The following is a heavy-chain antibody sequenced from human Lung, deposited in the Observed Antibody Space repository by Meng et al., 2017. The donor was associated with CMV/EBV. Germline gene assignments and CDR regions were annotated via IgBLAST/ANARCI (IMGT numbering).Heavy chain of an antibody. J-gene: IGHJ4*02. V-gene: IGHV3-15*01. CDR2: TKSKVDGETR. D-gene: IGHD4-23*01. CDR3: TTDRPRSGGKTHDF. CDR1: GFMFSDLW. Sequence: DVQLVESGGGLVKPGGSLRISCRGSGSGFMFSDLWINWVRQAPGKGLEWVGRTKSKVDGETRDYAAAVRGRFAISRDDSKNTLYLHMNSLKTEDTAVYYCTTDRPRSGGKTHDFWGQGTLGNVSS.